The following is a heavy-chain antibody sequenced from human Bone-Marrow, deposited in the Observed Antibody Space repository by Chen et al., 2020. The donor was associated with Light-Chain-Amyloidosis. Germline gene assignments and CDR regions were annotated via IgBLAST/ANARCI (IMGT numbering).Heavy chain of an antibody. D-gene: IGHD3-10*01. J-gene: IGHJ6*03. CDR2: IKQDGSEK. CDR3: AREGRYITMVRGVIRYYYYMDV. V-gene: IGHV3-7*01. CDR1: GFTFSSYW. Sequence: EVQLVESGGGLVQPGGSLRLSSAASGFTFSSYWMSWVRQAPGKGLEWVANIKQDGSEKYYVDSVKGRFTISRDNAKNSLYLQMNSLRAEDTAVYYCAREGRYITMVRGVIRYYYYMDVWGKGTTVTVSS.